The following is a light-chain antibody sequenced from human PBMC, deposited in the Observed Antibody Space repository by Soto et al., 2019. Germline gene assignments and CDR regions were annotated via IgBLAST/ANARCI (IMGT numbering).Light chain of an antibody. J-gene: IGKJ3*01. CDR2: LGS. CDR3: MQALQTPRFT. CDR1: QSPLHSNGYNY. V-gene: IGKV2-28*01. Sequence: IVMTQSPLSLPVTPGEPASISCRSSQSPLHSNGYNYLDWYLQKPGQSPQLLISLGSNRASWVPDRLSGSGSCTDFTLKISRVEAEDVGVYYCMQALQTPRFTFGPGTKVDIK.